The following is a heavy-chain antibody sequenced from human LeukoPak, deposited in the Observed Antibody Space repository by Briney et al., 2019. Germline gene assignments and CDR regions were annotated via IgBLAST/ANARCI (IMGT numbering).Heavy chain of an antibody. J-gene: IGHJ6*03. D-gene: IGHD6-13*01. V-gene: IGHV4-59*01. CDR2: IYYSGST. CDR1: GGSISSYY. Sequence: SETLSLTCTVSGGSISSYYWSWIRKPPGKGLEWIGLIYYSGSTNYNPSLKSRVTISVDTTKNQFSLKLSSVTAADTAVYFCAKSIASAGTNSCYYMDVWGTGTTVTVSS. CDR3: AKSIASAGTNSCYYMDV.